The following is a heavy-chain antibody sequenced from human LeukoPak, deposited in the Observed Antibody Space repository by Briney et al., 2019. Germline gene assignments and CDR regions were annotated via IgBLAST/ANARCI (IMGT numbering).Heavy chain of an antibody. J-gene: IGHJ5*02. CDR2: ISSSSSYI. V-gene: IGHV3-21*01. Sequence: GGSLRLCCAASGFTFSSYSMHWVRQAPGKGLEGVSSISSSSSYIYYADSVKGRFTISRDNAKNSLYLQMNSLRAEDTAVFFCPNTAYDILTGYSPSWGQGTLVTVSS. CDR1: GFTFSSYS. CDR3: PNTAYDILTGYSPS. D-gene: IGHD3-9*01.